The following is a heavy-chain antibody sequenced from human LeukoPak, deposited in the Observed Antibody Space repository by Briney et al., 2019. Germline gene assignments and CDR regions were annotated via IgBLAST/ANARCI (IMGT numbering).Heavy chain of an antibody. D-gene: IGHD3-22*01. CDR1: GFTFSSYS. CDR2: ISSSRSYI. J-gene: IGHJ4*02. V-gene: IGHV3-21*01. CDR3: ASLTYDSSGYVTF. Sequence: PGGSLRLSCAASGFTFSSYSMNWVRQAPGKGLMWVSSISSSRSYINYADSVKGRFTISRDNAKNSLYLQMNSLRAEDTAVYYCASLTYDSSGYVTFWGQGTLVTV.